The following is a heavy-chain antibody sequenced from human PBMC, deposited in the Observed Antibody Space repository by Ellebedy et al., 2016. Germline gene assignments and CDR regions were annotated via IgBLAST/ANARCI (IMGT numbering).Heavy chain of an antibody. D-gene: IGHD4-17*01. CDR3: ARVQDYGADDAFDI. J-gene: IGHJ3*02. V-gene: IGHV1-2*02. CDR1: GYTFTGYY. Sequence: ASVKVSXXASGYTFTGYYMHWVRQAPGQGLEWMGWINPNSGDTNYAQKFQGRVTMTRDTSISTAYMELSRLRSDDTAVYYCARVQDYGADDAFDIWGQGTMVTVSS. CDR2: INPNSGDT.